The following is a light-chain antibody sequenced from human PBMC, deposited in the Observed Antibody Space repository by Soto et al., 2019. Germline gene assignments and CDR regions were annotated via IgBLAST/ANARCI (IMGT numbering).Light chain of an antibody. J-gene: IGKJ5*01. V-gene: IGKV3D-15*01. CDR2: GAS. CDR1: QSVSSN. Sequence: EIVMTQSPATLSVSPGERATLSCRASQSVSSNLAWYQQKPGQAPRLLIYGASTRATGIPARFSGSGSGIEFTLTISSLRSEDFAVYYCQQYNNWPPPITFGQGTRLEIK. CDR3: QQYNNWPPPIT.